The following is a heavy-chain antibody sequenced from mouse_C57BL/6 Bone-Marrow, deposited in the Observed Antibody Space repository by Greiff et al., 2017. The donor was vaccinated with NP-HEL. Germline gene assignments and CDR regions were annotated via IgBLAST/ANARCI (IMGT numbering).Heavy chain of an antibody. CDR2: IWSDGST. J-gene: IGHJ2*01. Sequence: VKLVESGPGLVAPSPSLFITCTVSGFSLTSYCVHWVRQPPGKGLEWLVVIWSDGSTTYNSALKSRLSISKDNSKSQVFLKMNSLQTDDTAMYYCARHGGDGYYYFDYWGKGTTRTVSS. D-gene: IGHD2-3*01. CDR1: GFSLTSYC. CDR3: ARHGGDGYYYFDY. V-gene: IGHV2-6-1*01.